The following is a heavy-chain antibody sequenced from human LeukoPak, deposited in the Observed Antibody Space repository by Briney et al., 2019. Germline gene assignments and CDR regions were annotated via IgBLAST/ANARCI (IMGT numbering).Heavy chain of an antibody. CDR1: GFTVSSNY. CDR3: ARDLDGYGGFDY. D-gene: IGHD2-15*01. V-gene: IGHV3-66*01. J-gene: IGHJ4*02. CDR2: IYRGGST. Sequence: GGSLRLSCAASGFTVSSNYMSWVRQAPGKGLEWVSVIYRGGSTFYADSVEGRFTISRDNSKNTLYLQMKSLRAEDTAVYYCARDLDGYGGFDYWGQGTLVTVSS.